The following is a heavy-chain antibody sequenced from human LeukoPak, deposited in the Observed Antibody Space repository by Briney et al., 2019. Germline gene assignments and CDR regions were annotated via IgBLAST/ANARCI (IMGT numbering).Heavy chain of an antibody. Sequence: SETLSLTCTVSGGSISSSSYYWGWIRQPPGKGLEWIGSIYYSGSTYYNPSLKSRVTISVDTSKNQFSLKLSSVTAADTAVYYCASDGSTTWSTYYYYYYMDVWGKGTTVTVSS. J-gene: IGHJ6*03. CDR1: GGSISSSSYY. CDR2: IYYSGST. CDR3: ASDGSTTWSTYYYYYYMDV. D-gene: IGHD1-14*01. V-gene: IGHV4-39*07.